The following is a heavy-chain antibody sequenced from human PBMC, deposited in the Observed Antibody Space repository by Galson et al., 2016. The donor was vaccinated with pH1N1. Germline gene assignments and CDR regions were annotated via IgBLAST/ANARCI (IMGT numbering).Heavy chain of an antibody. J-gene: IGHJ2*01. D-gene: IGHD4-17*01. CDR2: ISYVESNK. CDR3: ARDHVYGDYFERFFDL. V-gene: IGHV3-30-3*01. CDR1: YA. Sequence: YAMHWVRQAPGKGLEWVAVISYVESNKDYADSVKGRFTVSRDNSKNTQYLQMNSLRAEDTALYYCARDHVYGDYFERFFDLWGRGTLVTVSS.